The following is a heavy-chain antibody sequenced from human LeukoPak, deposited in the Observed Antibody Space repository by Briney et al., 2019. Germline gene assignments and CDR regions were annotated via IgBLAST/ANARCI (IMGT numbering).Heavy chain of an antibody. D-gene: IGHD3-22*01. CDR2: IIPIFGTA. V-gene: IGHV1-69*05. CDR1: GYTFTSYG. CDR3: ASGSDYYDSSGYYTFDY. J-gene: IGHJ4*02. Sequence: ASVKVSCKASGYTFTSYGISWVRQAPGQGLEWMGGIIPIFGTANYAQKFQGRVTITTDESTSTAYMELSSLRSEDTAVYYCASGSDYYDSSGYYTFDYWGQGTLVTVSS.